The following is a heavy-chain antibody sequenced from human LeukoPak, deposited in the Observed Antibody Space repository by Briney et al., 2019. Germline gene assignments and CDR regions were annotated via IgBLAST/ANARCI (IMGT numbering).Heavy chain of an antibody. J-gene: IGHJ4*02. CDR1: GGTFSSYS. CDR2: IIPIFGTP. D-gene: IGHD2-2*01. CDR3: ARGYCSSTSCPFDY. V-gene: IGHV1-69*13. Sequence: SVKVSCKASGGTFSSYSFNWVRQAPGQGLEWMGGIIPIFGTPYYAQKFQGRVTITADASTSTAYMELSSLRSEDTAVYYCARGYCSSTSCPFDYWGQGTLVTVSS.